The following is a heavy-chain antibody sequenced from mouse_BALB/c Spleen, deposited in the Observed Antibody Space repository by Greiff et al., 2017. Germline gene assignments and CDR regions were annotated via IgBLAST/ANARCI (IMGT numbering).Heavy chain of an antibody. CDR2: ISDGGSYT. CDR3: AREGY. Sequence: DVKLVESGGGLVKPGGSLKLSCAASGFTFSDYYMYWVRQTPEKRLEWVATISDGGSYTYYPDSVKGRFTISRDNAKNNLYLQMSSLKSEDTAMYYCAREGYWGQGTLVTVSA. CDR1: GFTFSDYY. J-gene: IGHJ3*01. V-gene: IGHV5-4*02.